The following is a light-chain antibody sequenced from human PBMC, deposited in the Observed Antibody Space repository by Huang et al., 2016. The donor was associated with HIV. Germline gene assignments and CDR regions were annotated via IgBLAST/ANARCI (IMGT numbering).Light chain of an antibody. CDR3: QQFNNWPPRFT. CDR2: GAS. Sequence: EIVMTQSPATLSVSPGERATLSCRASQNIGDNLNWSQHKPGQAPRLLIYGASTRASCIPPSFSGSGSGTEFTLTISGLESEDFAVYYCQQFNNWPPRFTFGPGTTVDVK. J-gene: IGKJ3*01. CDR1: QNIGDN. V-gene: IGKV3-15*01.